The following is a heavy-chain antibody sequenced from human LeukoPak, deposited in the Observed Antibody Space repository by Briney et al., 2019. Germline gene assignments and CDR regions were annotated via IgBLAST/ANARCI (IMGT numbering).Heavy chain of an antibody. CDR1: GFTFSRYS. CDR2: ISSSSSTV. CDR3: ARAQTYYDSGSYLY. V-gene: IGHV3-48*02. Sequence: GGSLRLSCAASGFTFSRYSMNWVRQAPGKGLEWVSYISSSSSTVYYADSLKGRFTISRDNAKNSLYLQMNSLRDEDTAVYYCARAQTYYDSGSYLYWGQGTLVTVSS. J-gene: IGHJ4*02. D-gene: IGHD3-10*01.